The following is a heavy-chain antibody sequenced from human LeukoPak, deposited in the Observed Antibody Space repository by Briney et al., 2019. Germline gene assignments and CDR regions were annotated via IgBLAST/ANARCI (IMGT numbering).Heavy chain of an antibody. CDR1: GFAFSTYW. CDR2: ISTDGSST. V-gene: IGHV3-74*01. D-gene: IGHD1-26*01. CDR3: ATGRGTPLGF. J-gene: IGHJ4*02. Sequence: GRSLRLSCAASGFAFSTYWMHWVRQAPGKGLVWVSRISTDGSSTFYADSVKGRFTVSRDNAKNTLYLQMDSLRAEDTAMYYCATGRGTPLGFWGQGALVTVSS.